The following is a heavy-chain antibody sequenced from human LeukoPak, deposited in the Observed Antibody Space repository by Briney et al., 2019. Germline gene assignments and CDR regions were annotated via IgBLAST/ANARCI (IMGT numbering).Heavy chain of an antibody. Sequence: SETLSLTCTVSGGSISSYYWGWIRQPPGKGLEWIGSIYYSGSTYYNPSLKSRVTISVDTSKNQFSLKLSSVTAADTAVYYCARHGGQPLNWFDPWGQGTLVTVSS. CDR1: GGSISSYY. CDR2: IYYSGST. CDR3: ARHGGQPLNWFDP. D-gene: IGHD3-3*01. J-gene: IGHJ5*02. V-gene: IGHV4-39*01.